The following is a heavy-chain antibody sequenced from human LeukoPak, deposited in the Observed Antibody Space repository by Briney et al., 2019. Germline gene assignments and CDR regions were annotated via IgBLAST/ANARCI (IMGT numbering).Heavy chain of an antibody. D-gene: IGHD3-10*01. CDR1: GFTVSSNY. J-gene: IGHJ3*02. Sequence: GGSLRLSCAASGFTVSSNYMSWVRQAPGKGLEWVSVIYSGGSTYYADSVKGRFTISRDNSKNTLYLQMNSLRAEDTAVYYCARVSPLWHDAFDIWGQGTMVTVSS. V-gene: IGHV3-66*01. CDR3: ARVSPLWHDAFDI. CDR2: IYSGGST.